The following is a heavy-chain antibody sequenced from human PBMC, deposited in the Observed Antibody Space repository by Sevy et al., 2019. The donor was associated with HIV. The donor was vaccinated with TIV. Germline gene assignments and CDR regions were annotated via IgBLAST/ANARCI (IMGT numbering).Heavy chain of an antibody. J-gene: IGHJ4*02. V-gene: IGHV3-73*01. CDR3: TGDSSSSYYFDY. D-gene: IGHD6-13*01. Sequence: GGSLRLSCAASGFTFSGSAMHWVRQASGKGLEWVGRIRGKANIYVTAYAASVKGRFTISRDDSKNTSYLQMNSLKTEDTAVYYCTGDSSSSYYFDYWGQGTLVTVSS. CDR1: GFTFSGSA. CDR2: IRGKANIYVT.